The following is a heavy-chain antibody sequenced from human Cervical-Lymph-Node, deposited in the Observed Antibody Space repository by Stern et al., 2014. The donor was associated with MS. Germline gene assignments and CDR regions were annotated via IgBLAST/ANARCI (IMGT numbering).Heavy chain of an antibody. CDR3: ARQTTAWASDV. J-gene: IGHJ4*02. CDR1: GFKFSIYW. Sequence: VQLGQSGAELIRPGESLKISCKGSGFKFSIYWIACVRQMPGKGLEWMGIIYPGDSETRYSPSVHGQVTMSADKSTSTAYLQWSSLNASDTAMYFCARQTTAWASDVWGQGTLVTVSS. CDR2: IYPGDSET. D-gene: IGHD1-14*01. V-gene: IGHV5-51*01.